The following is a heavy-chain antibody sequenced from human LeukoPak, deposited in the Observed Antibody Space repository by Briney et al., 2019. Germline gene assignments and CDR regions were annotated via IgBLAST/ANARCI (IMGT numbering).Heavy chain of an antibody. J-gene: IGHJ4*02. CDR2: INPSGGST. V-gene: IGHV1-46*01. CDR3: ARGLVSSAGYSTRDFDY. CDR1: GYTFTSYY. Sequence: GASVKVSCKASGYTFTSYYMHWVRQAPGQGLEWVGIINPSGGSTSYAQKFQGRVTMTRDMSTSTVYMELSSLRSEDTAVYYCARGLVSSAGYSTRDFDYWGQGTLVTVSS. D-gene: IGHD3-9*01.